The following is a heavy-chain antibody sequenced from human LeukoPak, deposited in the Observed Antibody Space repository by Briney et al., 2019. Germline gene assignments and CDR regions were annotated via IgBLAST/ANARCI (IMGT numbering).Heavy chain of an antibody. J-gene: IGHJ4*02. CDR2: IKPDGGQK. Sequence: PGGSLRLSCSGSGFTFGTYWMSWVRQAPGKGLEWVANIKPDGGQKYYVDSVKGRFTISRDNAKNSLYLQMNSLRAEDTAVYYCARLGGIAVAHLDYWGQGTLVTVSS. CDR3: ARLGGIAVAHLDY. V-gene: IGHV3-7*01. CDR1: GFTFGTYW. D-gene: IGHD6-19*01.